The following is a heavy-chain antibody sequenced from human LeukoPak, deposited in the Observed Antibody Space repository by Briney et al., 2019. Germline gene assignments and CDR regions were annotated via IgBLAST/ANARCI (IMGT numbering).Heavy chain of an antibody. V-gene: IGHV3-21*01. Sequence: GGSLGLSCAASGFTFSSYSMNWVRQAPGKGLELVSSISSSSSYIYYADSVKGRFTISRDNAKNSLYLQMNSLRAEDTAVYYCARGTYGSGSYVMDVWGKGTTVTVSS. J-gene: IGHJ6*04. CDR2: ISSSSSYI. D-gene: IGHD3-10*01. CDR1: GFTFSSYS. CDR3: ARGTYGSGSYVMDV.